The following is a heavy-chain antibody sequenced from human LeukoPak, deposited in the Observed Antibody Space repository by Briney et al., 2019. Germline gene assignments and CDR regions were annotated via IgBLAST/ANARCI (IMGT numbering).Heavy chain of an antibody. Sequence: PSETLSLTCTASGGSISNYYWSWIRQPPGKGLEWIGYIYYSGSTSYNPSLKSRLSISVDTAKNQFSLNLKSVTAADTAVYYCARHPTALVSYGFDPWGQGTLVTVSS. CDR1: GGSISNYY. D-gene: IGHD5-18*01. J-gene: IGHJ5*02. CDR3: ARHPTALVSYGFDP. CDR2: IYYSGST. V-gene: IGHV4-59*08.